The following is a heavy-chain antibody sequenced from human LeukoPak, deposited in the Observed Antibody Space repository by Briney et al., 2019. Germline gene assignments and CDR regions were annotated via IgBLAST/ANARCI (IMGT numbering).Heavy chain of an antibody. V-gene: IGHV4-59*01. Sequence: PSETLSLTCTVSGGSISSYYWSWIRQPPGKGLEWIGYIYYSGSTNYNPSLKSRVTISVDTSKNQFSLKLSSVTAADTAVCYCARSLYDSSGYYPYYFDYWGQGTLVTVSS. CDR1: GGSISSYY. CDR2: IYYSGST. J-gene: IGHJ4*02. D-gene: IGHD3-22*01. CDR3: ARSLYDSSGYYPYYFDY.